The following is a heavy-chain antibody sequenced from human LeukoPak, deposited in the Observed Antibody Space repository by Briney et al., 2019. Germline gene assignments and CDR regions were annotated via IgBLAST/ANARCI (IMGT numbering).Heavy chain of an antibody. D-gene: IGHD6-19*01. CDR2: ISSSSSYI. CDR1: GFTFSSYS. CDR3: ARERKAGLDY. J-gene: IGHJ4*02. Sequence: GGSLRLSCAASGFTFSSYSMNWVRQAPGKGLEWVSSISSSSSYIYYADSVKGRFTISRDNAKNSPYLQMNSLRAEDTAVYYCARERKAGLDYWGQGTLVTVSS. V-gene: IGHV3-21*01.